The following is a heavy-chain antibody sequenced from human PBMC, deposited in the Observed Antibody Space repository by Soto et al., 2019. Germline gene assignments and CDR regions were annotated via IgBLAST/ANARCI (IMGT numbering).Heavy chain of an antibody. D-gene: IGHD3-22*01. V-gene: IGHV4-39*01. CDR1: GGSISSSSYY. Sequence: SETLSLTCTVSGGSISSSSYYRGWIRQPPGKGLEWIGSIYYSGSTYYNPSLKSRVTISVDTSKNQFSLKLSSVTAADTAVYYCARRGPNYYDSSGYYYFDYWGQGTLVTVSS. J-gene: IGHJ4*02. CDR2: IYYSGST. CDR3: ARRGPNYYDSSGYYYFDY.